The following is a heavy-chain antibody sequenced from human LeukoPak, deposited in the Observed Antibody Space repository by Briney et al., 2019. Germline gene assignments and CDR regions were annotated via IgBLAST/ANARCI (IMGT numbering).Heavy chain of an antibody. CDR1: GFTFSRHG. D-gene: IGHD5-24*01. CDR2: ISPSGDIK. J-gene: IGHJ4*02. Sequence: GGSLRLSCVASGFTFSRHGMNWVRQAPGKGLEWVSGISPSGDIKYYVDSVKGRFTVSRDNSKNTLYLQINSLRDEHTAVYYCAKDDAWLQYNDWGQGTLVTVSS. V-gene: IGHV3-23*01. CDR3: AKDDAWLQYND.